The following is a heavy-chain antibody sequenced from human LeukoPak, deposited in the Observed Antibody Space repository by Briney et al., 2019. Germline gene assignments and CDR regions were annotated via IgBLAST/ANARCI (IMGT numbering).Heavy chain of an antibody. CDR2: INHSGST. CDR1: GGSFSGYY. V-gene: IGHV4-34*01. D-gene: IGHD1-26*01. CDR3: AREPFRKNSGRKYYYYCYYMDV. Sequence: PSETLSLTCAVYGGSFSGYYWSWIRQPPGKGLEWIGEINHSGSTNYNPFLKSRVTMSVDTSKNQFSLKLSSVTAADTAVYYCAREPFRKNSGRKYYYYCYYMDVWGKGTTVTISS. J-gene: IGHJ6*03.